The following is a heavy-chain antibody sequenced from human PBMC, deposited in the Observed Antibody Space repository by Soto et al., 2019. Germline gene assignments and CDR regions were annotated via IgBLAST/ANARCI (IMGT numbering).Heavy chain of an antibody. D-gene: IGHD3-22*01. CDR1: GGSISSGAYS. CDR2: MYQRWVT. Sequence: QLQLQESGSGLVKPSQTLSLTCAVSGGSISSGAYSWNWIRQPPGKGLEWIGNMYQRWVTFKNPARKSRVAIAIDNSKNQFSLELNSVTAADTAGYYCARHSYYNSAGAVNDTFDIWGQGTMVNVSS. J-gene: IGHJ3*02. V-gene: IGHV4-30-2*01. CDR3: ARHSYYNSAGAVNDTFDI.